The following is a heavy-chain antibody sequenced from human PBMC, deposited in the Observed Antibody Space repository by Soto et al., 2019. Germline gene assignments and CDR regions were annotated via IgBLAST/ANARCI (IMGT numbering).Heavy chain of an antibody. J-gene: IGHJ2*01. CDR2: ISAVGGST. Sequence: EGQLLESGGGLVQPGGSLRLSCAASGFTFNSYAMSWVRQAPEAGLEWVSTISAVGGSTYYADSVKGRFTISRDSSKNTLYLQINSLRADDTAVYYCAKRSTGSYWYGDLWGRGTLVTVSS. V-gene: IGHV3-23*01. D-gene: IGHD6-19*01. CDR1: GFTFNSYA. CDR3: AKRSTGSYWYGDL.